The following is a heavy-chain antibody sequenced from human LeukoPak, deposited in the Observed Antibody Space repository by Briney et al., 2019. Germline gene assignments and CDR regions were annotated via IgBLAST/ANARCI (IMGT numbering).Heavy chain of an antibody. Sequence: GGSLRLSCAASGFTFSSYWMSWVRQAPGKGLEWVANIKQDGSEKYYVDSVKGRFTISRDNAKNSLYLQMNSLRAEDTAVYYCARLQYSFLYGSGSYGVDYWGQETLVTVSS. V-gene: IGHV3-7*01. J-gene: IGHJ4*02. CDR3: ARLQYSFLYGSGSYGVDY. D-gene: IGHD3-10*01. CDR2: IKQDGSEK. CDR1: GFTFSSYW.